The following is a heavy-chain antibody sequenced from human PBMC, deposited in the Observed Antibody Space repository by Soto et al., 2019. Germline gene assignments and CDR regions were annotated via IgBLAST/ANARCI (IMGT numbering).Heavy chain of an antibody. Sequence: QVQLVQSGAEVKKPGASVKVSCKASGYTFTSYDINWVRQATGQGLEWMGWMNRNSGNTGYAQKFQGRVTMTRNTSISTAYMELSSLRSEDTAVYYCAKPTTSSGWTFDPWGQGTLVTVSS. CDR1: GYTFTSYD. CDR3: AKPTTSSGWTFDP. CDR2: MNRNSGNT. D-gene: IGHD6-19*01. V-gene: IGHV1-8*01. J-gene: IGHJ5*02.